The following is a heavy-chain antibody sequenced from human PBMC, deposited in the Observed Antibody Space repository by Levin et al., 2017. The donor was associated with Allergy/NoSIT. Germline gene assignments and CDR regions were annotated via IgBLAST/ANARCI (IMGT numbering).Heavy chain of an antibody. Sequence: SQTLSLTCVISGDSFSSNSVAWNWIRQSPSRGLEWLGRTYYRSKWYNDYAVSVKSRIAINPDTSKNQFFLQLNSVTPDDTAVYYCARWDHELRYFDLWGRGSLVTVSS. J-gene: IGHJ2*01. CDR2: TYYRSKWYN. V-gene: IGHV6-1*01. D-gene: IGHD1-26*01. CDR3: ARWDHELRYFDL. CDR1: GDSFSSNSVA.